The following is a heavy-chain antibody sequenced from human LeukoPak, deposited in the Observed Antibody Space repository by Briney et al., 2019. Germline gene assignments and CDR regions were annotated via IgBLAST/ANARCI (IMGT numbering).Heavy chain of an antibody. D-gene: IGHD1-14*01. J-gene: IGHJ3*01. V-gene: IGHV6-1*01. CDR3: ARWGEQTTLRVHAFDL. CDR1: GDSVSSNSAA. CDR2: TYYRSKWYN. Sequence: SQTLSLTCAISGDSVSSNSAAWNWIRQSPSRGLEWLGRTYYRSKWYNDYAVSVKSRITINPDTSKNQFSLQLNSVTPEDTAVYYCARWGEQTTLRVHAFDLWGQGTLVTVSS.